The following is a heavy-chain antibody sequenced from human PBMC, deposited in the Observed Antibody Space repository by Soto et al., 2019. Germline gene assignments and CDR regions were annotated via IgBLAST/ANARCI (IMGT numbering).Heavy chain of an antibody. J-gene: IGHJ4*02. Sequence: ASVKVSCKASGYTFTGYAMHWVRQAPGQRLEWMGWINAGNGNTKYSQKFQGRVTITRGTSASTAYMELSSLRSEDTAVYYCARAGVGATPNDYWGQGTLVTVSS. V-gene: IGHV1-3*01. CDR3: ARAGVGATPNDY. CDR1: GYTFTGYA. D-gene: IGHD1-26*01. CDR2: INAGNGNT.